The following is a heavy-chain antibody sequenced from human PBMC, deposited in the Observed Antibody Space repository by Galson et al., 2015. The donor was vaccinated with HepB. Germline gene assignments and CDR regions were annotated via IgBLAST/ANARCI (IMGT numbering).Heavy chain of an antibody. J-gene: IGHJ5*02. Sequence: TLSLTCAVYGGSFSGYYWSWIRQPPGKGLEWIGYIYYSGSTYYNPSLKSRVTISVDTSKNQFSLKLSSVTAADTAVYYCARGVPYYYDSSGYINWFDPWGQGTLVTVSS. V-gene: IGHV4-30-4*01. CDR1: GGSFSGYY. D-gene: IGHD3-22*01. CDR3: ARGVPYYYDSSGYINWFDP. CDR2: IYYSGST.